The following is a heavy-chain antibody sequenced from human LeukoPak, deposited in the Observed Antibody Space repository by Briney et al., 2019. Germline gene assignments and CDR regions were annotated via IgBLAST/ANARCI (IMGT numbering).Heavy chain of an antibody. CDR2: ISGPGGSW. Sequence: QPGGSLRLSCAASGFTFSSYAMSWVRQAPGKGLEWVSAISGPGGSWDYADSVKGRFTISRDNSKNTLFLQMNSLRAEDTAIYYCAKKVGLVSAPLYYFDVWGQGTLVTVSS. J-gene: IGHJ4*02. CDR3: AKKVGLVSAPLYYFDV. V-gene: IGHV3-23*01. CDR1: GFTFSSYA. D-gene: IGHD5/OR15-5a*01.